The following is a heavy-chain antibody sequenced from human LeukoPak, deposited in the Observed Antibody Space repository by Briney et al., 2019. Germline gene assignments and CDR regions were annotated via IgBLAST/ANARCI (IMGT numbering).Heavy chain of an antibody. D-gene: IGHD5-18*01. J-gene: IGHJ4*02. Sequence: GGSLRLSCAASGFTFSSYWMSWVRQAPGKGLEWVANIKQDGSEKYYVDSVKGRFTISRDNAKNSLYLQMNSLRAEDTAVYYCARGARYSYGFNYFDYWGQGTLVTVSS. V-gene: IGHV3-7*03. CDR1: GFTFSSYW. CDR3: ARGARYSYGFNYFDY. CDR2: IKQDGSEK.